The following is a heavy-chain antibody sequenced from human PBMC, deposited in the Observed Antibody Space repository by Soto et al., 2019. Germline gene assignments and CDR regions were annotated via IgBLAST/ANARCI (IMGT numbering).Heavy chain of an antibody. V-gene: IGHV1-18*01. J-gene: IGHJ6*02. Sequence: QVQLVQSGAEVKKPGASVKVSCKASGYTFTSYGISWVRQAPGQGLEWMGWISPYNGNTNYAQKLQGRVTMTTDKATRTAYMDRRSLRSDDTAVYYWARGIGGWFGVAYYYGMDVWGQGTTVTVSS. CDR1: GYTFTSYG. CDR3: ARGIGGWFGVAYYYGMDV. CDR2: ISPYNGNT. D-gene: IGHD3-10*01.